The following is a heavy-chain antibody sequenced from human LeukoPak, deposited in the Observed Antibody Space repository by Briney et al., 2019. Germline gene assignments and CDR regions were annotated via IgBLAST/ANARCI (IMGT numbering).Heavy chain of an antibody. V-gene: IGHV4-61*01. D-gene: IGHD1-26*01. J-gene: IGHJ4*02. CDR2: IYYSGST. CDR3: ARDRVRGSSNPYFDY. Sequence: PSETLSLTCTVSGGSVSSGSYYWNWIRQPPGKGLEWIGYIYYSGSTNYNPSLKSRVTISVDTSKNQFSLKLGSVTAADTAVYYCARDRVRGSSNPYFDYWGQGTLVTVSS. CDR1: GGSVSSGSYY.